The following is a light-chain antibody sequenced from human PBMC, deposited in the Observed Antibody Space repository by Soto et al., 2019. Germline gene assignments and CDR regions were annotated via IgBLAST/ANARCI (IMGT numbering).Light chain of an antibody. Sequence: QSALTQPASMSGSPGQSITISCTGTSSDVGGYNYVSWYQKHPGKAPKLMIYDVSIRPSGVSNRFSGSKSGNTASLTISGLQADDEADYYCNSYTSGTNIVFFGGGTKVTVL. CDR1: SSDVGGYNY. CDR2: DVS. J-gene: IGLJ2*01. CDR3: NSYTSGTNIVF. V-gene: IGLV2-14*03.